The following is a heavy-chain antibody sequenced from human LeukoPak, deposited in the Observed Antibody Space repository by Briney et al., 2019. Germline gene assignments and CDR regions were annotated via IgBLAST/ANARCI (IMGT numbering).Heavy chain of an antibody. CDR1: GGSFSGYY. CDR2: INHSGST. CDR3: ARVVGYCSGGSCYSAFDI. V-gene: IGHV4-34*01. D-gene: IGHD2-15*01. J-gene: IGHJ3*02. Sequence: SETLSLTCAVYGGSFSGYYWSWIRQPPGKGLEWIGEINHSGSTNYNPSLKSRVTISVDTSKNQFSLKLSSVTAADTAVYYRARVVGYCSGGSCYSAFDIWGQGTMVTVSS.